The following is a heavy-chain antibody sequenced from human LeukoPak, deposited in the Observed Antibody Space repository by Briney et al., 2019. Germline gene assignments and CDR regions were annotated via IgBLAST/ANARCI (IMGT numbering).Heavy chain of an antibody. Sequence: SETLSLTCTVSGYSISTGYYWDWIRQPPGKGLEWIGTFYHGGSTYYNPSLKSRVTISVDTSKNQFSLNLTSVTAADTAVYYCARDLGYGYFDSWGQGTLVTVSS. CDR3: ARDLGYGYFDS. CDR2: FYHGGST. V-gene: IGHV4-38-2*02. CDR1: GYSISTGYY. D-gene: IGHD5-18*01. J-gene: IGHJ4*02.